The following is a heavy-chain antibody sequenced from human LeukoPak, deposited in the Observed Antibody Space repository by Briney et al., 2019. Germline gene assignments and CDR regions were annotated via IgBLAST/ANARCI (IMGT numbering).Heavy chain of an antibody. Sequence: ASVKVSCTASGYTFTSYYMHWVRQAPGQGLEWMGIINPSGGSTSHAQKFQGRVTMTRDTSTSTVYMELSSLRSEDTAVYYCAREWELLLSFWGQGTLVTVSA. CDR3: AREWELLLSF. V-gene: IGHV1-46*01. J-gene: IGHJ4*02. D-gene: IGHD1-26*01. CDR2: INPSGGST. CDR1: GYTFTSYY.